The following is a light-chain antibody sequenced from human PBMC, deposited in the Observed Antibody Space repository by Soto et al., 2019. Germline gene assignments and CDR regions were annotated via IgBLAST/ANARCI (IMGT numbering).Light chain of an antibody. CDR2: GAS. Sequence: DIALTHSPSTLSVSPGESATLSCRASQTVXSNFAWDEKKPGQAPRILISGASTRAPVIPARFSGSGSGTEFTLNISSMQSEDFEVYYCQQYNNWPTITFGGGTNV. J-gene: IGKJ4*01. V-gene: IGKV3-15*01. CDR1: QTVXSN. CDR3: QQYNNWPTIT.